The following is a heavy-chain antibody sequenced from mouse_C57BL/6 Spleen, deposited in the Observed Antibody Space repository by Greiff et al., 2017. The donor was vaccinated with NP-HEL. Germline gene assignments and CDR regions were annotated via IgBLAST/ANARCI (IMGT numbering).Heavy chain of an antibody. Sequence: QVQLQQPGAELVRPGTSVKLSCKASGYTFTSYWMHWVKQRPGQGLEWIGVIDPSDSYTNYNQKFKGKATLTVDTSSSTAYMQLSSLTSEDSAVYYCARYGYDPYYFDYWGQGTTLTVSS. J-gene: IGHJ2*01. CDR1: GYTFTSYW. D-gene: IGHD2-2*01. CDR3: ARYGYDPYYFDY. CDR2: IDPSDSYT. V-gene: IGHV1-59*01.